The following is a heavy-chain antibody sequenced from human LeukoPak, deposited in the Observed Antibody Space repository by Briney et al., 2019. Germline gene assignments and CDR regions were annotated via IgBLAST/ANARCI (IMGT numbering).Heavy chain of an antibody. V-gene: IGHV1-69*06. Sequence: SVKVSCKASGGTFSIYAISWVRQAPGQGLEWMGGIIPIFGTANYAQKFQGRVAITADKSTSTAYMELSSLRSEDTAVYYCGLLRYFDWFPRANFDYWGQGTLVTVSS. D-gene: IGHD3-9*01. CDR2: IIPIFGTA. CDR3: GLLRYFDWFPRANFDY. J-gene: IGHJ4*02. CDR1: GGTFSIYA.